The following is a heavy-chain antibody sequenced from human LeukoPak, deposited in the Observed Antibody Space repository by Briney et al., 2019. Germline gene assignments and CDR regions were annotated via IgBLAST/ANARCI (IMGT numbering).Heavy chain of an antibody. Sequence: PSETLSLTCTVSGGSISSYYRSWIRQPPGKGLEWIGYIYYSGSTNYNPSLKSRVTISVDTSKNQFSLKLSSVTAADTAVYYCASHSSSGWGESWGQGTLVTVSS. J-gene: IGHJ5*02. CDR3: ASHSSSGWGES. CDR2: IYYSGST. CDR1: GGSISSYY. D-gene: IGHD6-19*01. V-gene: IGHV4-59*08.